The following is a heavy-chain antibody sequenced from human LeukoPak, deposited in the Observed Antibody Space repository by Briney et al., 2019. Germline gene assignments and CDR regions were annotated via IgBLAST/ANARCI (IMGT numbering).Heavy chain of an antibody. CDR1: GGSISSSSYY. J-gene: IGHJ4*02. CDR2: IYYSGST. D-gene: IGHD2-2*01. Sequence: PSETLSLTCTVSGGSISSSSYYWSWIRQPPGKGLEWIGYIYYSGSTNYNPSLKSRVTISVDTSKNQFSLKLSSVTAADTAVYYCARYCSSTSCYLRGFDYWGQGTLVTVSS. V-gene: IGHV4-61*01. CDR3: ARYCSSTSCYLRGFDY.